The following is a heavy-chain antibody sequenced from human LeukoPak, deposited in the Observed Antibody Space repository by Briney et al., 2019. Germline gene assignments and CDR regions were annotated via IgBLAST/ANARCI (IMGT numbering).Heavy chain of an antibody. J-gene: IGHJ4*02. CDR1: GFTFSSYA. CDR3: AKDWSYSSSSAYYFDY. D-gene: IGHD6-6*01. CDR2: ISSGVYST. V-gene: IGHV3-23*01. Sequence: GGSLRLSCAASGFTFSSYAMSWVRQAPGKGLEWVSTISSGVYSTYYADSVQGRFTISRDNSKNTLYLQMNSLRAEDTAVYYCAKDWSYSSSSAYYFDYWSQGTLVSVSS.